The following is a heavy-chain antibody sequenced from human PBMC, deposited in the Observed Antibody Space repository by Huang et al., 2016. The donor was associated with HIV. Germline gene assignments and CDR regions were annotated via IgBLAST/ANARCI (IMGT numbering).Heavy chain of an antibody. V-gene: IGHV3-21*01. CDR1: GFSLDSFN. D-gene: IGHD6-13*01. J-gene: IGHJ4*02. CDR2: SSPSSSCI. CDR3: VKDRGQQLSPFDS. Sequence: EVQLVDSGGGLVKPGGSLRLSCAASGFSLDSFNMFWVRQTPAKGLQWVASSSPSSSCIEYADSVKGRFSISRDNAKNSLYLQMNSLRGEDTAVYYCVKDRGQQLSPFDSWGQGTLVTVSS.